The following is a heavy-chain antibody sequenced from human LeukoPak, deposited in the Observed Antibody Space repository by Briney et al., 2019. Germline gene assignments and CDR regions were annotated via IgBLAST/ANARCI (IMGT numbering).Heavy chain of an antibody. Sequence: PSETLSLTCTVSGGSISSYYWSSIRQPAGKGLEWIGRIYTSGSTNYNPSLKSRVTISVDTSKNQFSLKLSSVTATDTAVYYCARGGSSGYYAFDIWGQGTMVTVSS. D-gene: IGHD3-22*01. CDR1: GGSISSYY. J-gene: IGHJ3*02. V-gene: IGHV4-4*07. CDR2: IYTSGST. CDR3: ARGGSSGYYAFDI.